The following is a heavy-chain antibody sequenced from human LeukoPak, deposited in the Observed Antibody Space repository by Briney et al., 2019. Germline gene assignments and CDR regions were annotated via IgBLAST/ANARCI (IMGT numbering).Heavy chain of an antibody. CDR3: ARTNAFDI. Sequence: SQTLSLTCTVSGGSISSGGYYWSWIRQHPGKGLEWIGYIYYSGSTNYSPSLKGRVTISVDTSKNQFSLRLSSVTAADTAVYYCARTNAFDIWGQGTMVTVSS. CDR2: IYYSGST. CDR1: GGSISSGGYY. V-gene: IGHV4-31*03. J-gene: IGHJ3*02.